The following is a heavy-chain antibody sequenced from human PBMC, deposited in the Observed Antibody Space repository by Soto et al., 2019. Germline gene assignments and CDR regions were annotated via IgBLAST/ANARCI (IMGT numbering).Heavy chain of an antibody. CDR3: ARATYYDILTGYDY. CDR1: GGSISSYY. D-gene: IGHD3-9*01. V-gene: IGHV4-59*01. CDR2: IYYSGST. Sequence: SETLSLTCTVSGGSISSYYWSWIRQPPGKGLEWIGYIYYSGSTNYNPSLKSRVTISVDTSKNQFSLKLSSVTAADTAVYYCARATYYDILTGYDYWGRGTLVTVSS. J-gene: IGHJ4*02.